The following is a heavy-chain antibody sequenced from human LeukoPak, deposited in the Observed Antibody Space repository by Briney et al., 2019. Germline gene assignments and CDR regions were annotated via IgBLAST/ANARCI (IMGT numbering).Heavy chain of an antibody. CDR3: TKSMVRGTPLRWFDP. CDR1: GGSMNSYC. Sequence: SETLSLTCTVSGGSMNSYCWSWIRQPPGKGLEWIGYITYSGSTNYNPSLKSRVTISVDTSKNQFSLKLSSVTAADTAVYYCTKSMVRGTPLRWFDPWGQGTLVTVSS. J-gene: IGHJ5*02. V-gene: IGHV4-59*01. D-gene: IGHD3-10*01. CDR2: ITYSGST.